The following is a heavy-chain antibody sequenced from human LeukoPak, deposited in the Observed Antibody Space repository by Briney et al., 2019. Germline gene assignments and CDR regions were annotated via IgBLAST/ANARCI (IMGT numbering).Heavy chain of an antibody. Sequence: PGGSLRLSCAASGFTFSSYAMHWVRQAPGKGLEWVSYISNSGTIIEYVDPVKGRFTISRDNARNSLSLEMNSLRVEDTPVYYCARDGSGSFTTDSFDTWGQGTLVTVSS. D-gene: IGHD1-26*01. CDR2: ISNSGTII. CDR1: GFTFSSYA. J-gene: IGHJ5*02. V-gene: IGHV3-48*03. CDR3: ARDGSGSFTTDSFDT.